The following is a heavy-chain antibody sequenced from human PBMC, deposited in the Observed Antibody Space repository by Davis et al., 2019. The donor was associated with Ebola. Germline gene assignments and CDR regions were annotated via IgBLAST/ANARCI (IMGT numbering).Heavy chain of an antibody. D-gene: IGHD5-24*01. V-gene: IGHV1-69*04. CDR3: ARVGYRGYYGMDV. CDR1: GGTFSSYA. CDR2: IIPILGIA. J-gene: IGHJ6*02. Sequence: AASVKVSCKASGGTFSSYAISWVQKAPGQGLEWMGRIIPILGIANYAQKFQGRVTITADKSTSTAYMELSSLRSEDTAVYYCARVGYRGYYGMDVWGQGTTVTVSS.